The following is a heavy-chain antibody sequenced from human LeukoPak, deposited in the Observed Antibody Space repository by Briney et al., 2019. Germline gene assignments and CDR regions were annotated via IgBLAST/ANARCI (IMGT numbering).Heavy chain of an antibody. CDR1: GFTFGDYA. D-gene: IGHD2-2*01. J-gene: IGHJ4*02. CDR2: IQAKAYGGAT. CDR3: TRAPHPRCSSSGCYLDY. Sequence: GGSLRLSCSTSGFTFGDYAMSWVRQAPGKGLEWVGFIQAKAYGGATNYAASVNGRFSISRDDSQSIANLQMNDLKTEDTAVYYCTRAPHPRCSSSGCYLDYWGQGTLVTVSS. V-gene: IGHV3-49*04.